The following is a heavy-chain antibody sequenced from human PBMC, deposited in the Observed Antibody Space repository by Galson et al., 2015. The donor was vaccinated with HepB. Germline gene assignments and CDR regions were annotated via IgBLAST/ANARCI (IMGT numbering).Heavy chain of an antibody. CDR1: GYTFTSYA. CDR3: ARDGFDVLTGYKGFDS. D-gene: IGHD3-9*01. J-gene: IGHJ4*02. Sequence: SVKVSCKASGYTFTSYAINWVRQAPGKGLEWMGWINTNNGNPTYAQGFTGRFVFSLDTSVSTAYPQISSLKAEDTAVYYCARDGFDVLTGYKGFDSWGQGSLVTVSS. V-gene: IGHV7-4-1*02. CDR2: INTNNGNP.